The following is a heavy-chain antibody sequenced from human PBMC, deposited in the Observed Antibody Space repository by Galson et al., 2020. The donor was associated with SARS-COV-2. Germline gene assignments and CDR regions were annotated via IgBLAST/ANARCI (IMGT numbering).Heavy chain of an antibody. V-gene: IGHV4-38-2*01. CDR1: GYSISSGYY. CDR3: ARLASLVVADWYFDL. Sequence: SETLSLTCAVSGYSISSGYYCGWIRQPPGKGLEWIGSIYHSGSTYYNPSLKSRVTISVDTSKNQFSLKLSPGTAADTAVYYCARLASLVVADWYFDLWGRGTLVTVSS. CDR2: IYHSGST. D-gene: IGHD2-15*01. J-gene: IGHJ2*01.